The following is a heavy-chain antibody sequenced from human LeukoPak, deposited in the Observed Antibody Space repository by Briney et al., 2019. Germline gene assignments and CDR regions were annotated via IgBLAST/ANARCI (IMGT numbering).Heavy chain of an antibody. J-gene: IGHJ6*02. CDR3: ATFCSGGSCPYYGMDV. D-gene: IGHD2-15*01. V-gene: IGHV3-33*01. CDR1: GFTFSSYG. CDR2: IWYDGSNK. Sequence: GGSLRLSCAASGFTFSSYGMHWVRQAPGKGLEWVAVIWYDGSNKYYADSVKGRFTISRDNSKNTLYLQMNSLRAEDTAVYYCATFCSGGSCPYYGMDVWGQGTTVTVSS.